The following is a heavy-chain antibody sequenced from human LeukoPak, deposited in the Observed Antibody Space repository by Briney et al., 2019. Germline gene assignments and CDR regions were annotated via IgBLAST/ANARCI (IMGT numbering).Heavy chain of an antibody. CDR1: GGSISSYY. V-gene: IGHV4-4*07. D-gene: IGHD3-3*01. J-gene: IGHJ3*02. Sequence: PSETLSLTCTVSGGSISSYYWSWIRQPAGKGLEWIGRIYTSGSTNYNPSPKSRVTMSVDTSKNQFSLKLSSVTAADTAVYYCAREVLEVDFWSGYPSYDAFDIWGQGTMVTVSS. CDR2: IYTSGST. CDR3: AREVLEVDFWSGYPSYDAFDI.